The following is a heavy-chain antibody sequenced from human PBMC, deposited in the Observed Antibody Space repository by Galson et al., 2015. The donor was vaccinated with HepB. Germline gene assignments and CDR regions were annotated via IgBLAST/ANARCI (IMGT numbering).Heavy chain of an antibody. J-gene: IGHJ4*02. Sequence: SVKASCKASGGTFSSYTISWVRQAPGQGLEWMGRIIPILGIANYAQKFQGRVTITADKSTSTAYMELSSLRSEDTAVYYCARQPWDCGGDCRFDYWGQGALVTVSS. CDR3: ARQPWDCGGDCRFDY. CDR1: GGTFSSYT. V-gene: IGHV1-69*02. D-gene: IGHD2-21*02. CDR2: IIPILGIA.